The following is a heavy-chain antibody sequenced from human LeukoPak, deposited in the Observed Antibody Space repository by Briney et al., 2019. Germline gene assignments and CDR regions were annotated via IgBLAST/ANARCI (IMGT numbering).Heavy chain of an antibody. CDR2: IYYRGTT. CDR1: GGSISSGHHF. D-gene: IGHD5-24*01. V-gene: IGHV4-39*07. CDR3: ARAGDGY. J-gene: IGHJ4*02. Sequence: PSETLSLTCTISGGSISSGHHFWGWIHQPPGKGLEWIGSIYYRGTTYYNPSLKSRVIISVDTSKNQFSLKLSSVTVADTAMYYCARAGDGYWGQGTLVIVSS.